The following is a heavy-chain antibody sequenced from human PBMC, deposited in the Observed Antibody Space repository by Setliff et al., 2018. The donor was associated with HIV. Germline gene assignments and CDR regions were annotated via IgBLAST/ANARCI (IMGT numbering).Heavy chain of an antibody. CDR1: GGPLNSRNW. CDR3: ARDHVFGSRTGFDP. V-gene: IGHV4-4*02. J-gene: IGHJ5*02. Sequence: SETLSLTCAVSGGPLNSRNWWSWVRQPPGKGLEWIGEVFHSGSANSNASLRSRVIISVDTSKNQFSLKLSAVTASDTAVYYCARDHVFGSRTGFDPWGPGILVTVSS. D-gene: IGHD3-10*01. CDR2: VFHSGSA.